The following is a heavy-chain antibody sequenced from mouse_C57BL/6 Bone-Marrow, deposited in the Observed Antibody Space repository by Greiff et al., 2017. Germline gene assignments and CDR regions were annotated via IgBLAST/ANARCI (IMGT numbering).Heavy chain of an antibody. J-gene: IGHJ3*01. V-gene: IGHV2-5*01. Sequence: VQLVESGPGLVQPSQRLSITCTVSGFSLTSYGVHWVRQSPGKGLEWLGVIWRGGSTDYNAAFMSRLSITKDNSKSQVFFKMNSLQADDTAIYYCAKSLNIYYDFGFAYWGQGTLVTVSA. CDR3: AKSLNIYYDFGFAY. D-gene: IGHD2-4*01. CDR1: GFSLTSYG. CDR2: IWRGGST.